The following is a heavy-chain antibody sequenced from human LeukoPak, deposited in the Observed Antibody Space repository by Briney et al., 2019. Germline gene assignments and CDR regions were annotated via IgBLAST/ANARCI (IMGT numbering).Heavy chain of an antibody. CDR1: GYTFTSYG. Sequence: ASVKVSCKASGYTFTSYGISWVRQAPGQGLEWMGWISTSNGDTTYAQNLQGRVTMTTDTSTSTAYMELRSLRSDDTAVYYCAREGLGELTLDCWGQGTLVTVSS. D-gene: IGHD3-16*01. CDR2: ISTSNGDT. V-gene: IGHV1-18*01. J-gene: IGHJ4*02. CDR3: AREGLGELTLDC.